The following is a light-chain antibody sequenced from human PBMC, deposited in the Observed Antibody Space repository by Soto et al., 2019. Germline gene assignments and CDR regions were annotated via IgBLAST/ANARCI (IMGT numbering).Light chain of an antibody. V-gene: IGKV4-1*01. CDR1: QSVLYSSNNKNY. CDR2: WAS. CDR3: QQYYSTPYT. Sequence: DIVMTQSPDSLAVSLGERATINCKSSQSVLYSSNNKNYLGWYQQKPGQVPKLLIYWASTRESGVPDRFSGSGSGTDFPLTISSLQAEDGAVYYCQQYYSTPYTFGQGTKLEIK. J-gene: IGKJ2*01.